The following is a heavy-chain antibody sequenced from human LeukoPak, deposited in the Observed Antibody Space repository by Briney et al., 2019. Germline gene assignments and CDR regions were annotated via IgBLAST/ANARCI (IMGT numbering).Heavy chain of an antibody. CDR1: GFTFSSYG. D-gene: IGHD5-18*01. V-gene: IGHV3-30*03. CDR3: ARGLQLWSKPFDY. Sequence: GGSLRLSCAASGFTFSSYGMHWVRQAPGKGLEWVAVISYDGSNKYYADSVKGRFTISRDNSKNTLYLQMNSLRAEDTAVYYCARGLQLWSKPFDYWGQGTLVTVSS. CDR2: ISYDGSNK. J-gene: IGHJ4*02.